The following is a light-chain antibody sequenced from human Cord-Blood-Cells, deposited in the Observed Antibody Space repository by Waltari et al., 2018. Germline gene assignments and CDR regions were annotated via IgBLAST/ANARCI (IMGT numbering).Light chain of an antibody. Sequence: QSLLTQPPSASTAPGPQVTISCSGSTPNIANNYVSMYHQLPETSPKALIYDNYKRPSGIPDRFSGSKSGTAATLGITGLQTGDEANYYCGTWDSSLSAVVFGGGTKLTVL. CDR2: DNY. CDR3: GTWDSSLSAVV. J-gene: IGLJ2*01. V-gene: IGLV1-51*01. CDR1: TPNIANNY.